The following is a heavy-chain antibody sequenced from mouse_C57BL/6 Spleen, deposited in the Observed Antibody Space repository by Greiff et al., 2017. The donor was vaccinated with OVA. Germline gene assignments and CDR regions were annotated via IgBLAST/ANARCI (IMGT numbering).Heavy chain of an antibody. Sequence: EVKVVESGEGLVKPGGSLKLSCAASGFTFSSYAMSWVRQTPEKRLEWVAYISSGGDYIYYADTVKGRFTISRDNARNTLYLQMSSLKSEDTAMYYCTRDLDWDWYFDVWGTGTTVTVSS. CDR2: ISSGGDYI. CDR1: GFTFSSYA. CDR3: TRDLDWDWYFDV. D-gene: IGHD4-1*01. V-gene: IGHV5-9-1*02. J-gene: IGHJ1*03.